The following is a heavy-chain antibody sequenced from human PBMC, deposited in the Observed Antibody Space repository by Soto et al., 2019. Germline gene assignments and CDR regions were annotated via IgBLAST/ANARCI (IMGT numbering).Heavy chain of an antibody. J-gene: IGHJ4*02. CDR2: INHSGFT. Sequence: SETLSLTCAVSGGSLRGHYWSWIRQSPEKGLEWIGEINHSGFTNYNPTLKSRVTISRDASKNQFSLRLSSMTAADSAVYFCAIAAVKLGATPIDSCGQGILLTVSS. CDR1: GGSLRGHY. V-gene: IGHV4-34*01. D-gene: IGHD1-26*01. CDR3: AIAAVKLGATPIDS.